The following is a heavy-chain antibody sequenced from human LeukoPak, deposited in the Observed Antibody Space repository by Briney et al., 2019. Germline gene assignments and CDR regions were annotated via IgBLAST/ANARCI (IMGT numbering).Heavy chain of an antibody. J-gene: IGHJ6*03. Sequence: GGSLRLSCVASGFTVSSNYMSWVRQAPGKGLEWVSVIYSGGSTYYADSVKGRFTISRDNSKNTLYLQMNSLRAEDTAVYYCAGGQGYTYYYYYMDVWGKGTTVTVSS. D-gene: IGHD3-16*02. CDR1: GFTVSSNY. V-gene: IGHV3-66*02. CDR2: IYSGGST. CDR3: AGGQGYTYYYYYMDV.